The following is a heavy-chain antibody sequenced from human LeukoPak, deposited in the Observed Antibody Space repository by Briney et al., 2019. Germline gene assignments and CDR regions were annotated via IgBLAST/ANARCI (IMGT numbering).Heavy chain of an antibody. CDR3: ATGISRWTQLDN. J-gene: IGHJ4*02. Sequence: PSETLSLTCTVSGVPISSYYCSWTRQPPGKGLEWIGFIYYSGTTTYNPSLKSRDTISLDTSKNQFSLKLNSVTAADTAVYYCATGISRWTQLDNWGQGTLVTVSS. D-gene: IGHD5-18*01. CDR1: GVPISSYY. V-gene: IGHV4-59*01. CDR2: IYYSGTT.